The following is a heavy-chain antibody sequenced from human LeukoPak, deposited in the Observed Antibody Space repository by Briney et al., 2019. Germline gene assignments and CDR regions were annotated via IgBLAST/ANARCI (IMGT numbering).Heavy chain of an antibody. D-gene: IGHD3-22*01. CDR2: IYPGNADA. CDR3: ARQGSYDNSGYSFDY. CDR1: GYSLINHW. V-gene: IGHV5-51*01. J-gene: IGHJ4*02. Sequence: GEPLKISCKASGYSLINHWIGRGRQIPGKVLDSMGIIYPGNADATYSPSFQGQVTISADKSTTTVYLQWSSLKASDTAMYYCARQGSYDNSGYSFDYWGQGTLVTVSS.